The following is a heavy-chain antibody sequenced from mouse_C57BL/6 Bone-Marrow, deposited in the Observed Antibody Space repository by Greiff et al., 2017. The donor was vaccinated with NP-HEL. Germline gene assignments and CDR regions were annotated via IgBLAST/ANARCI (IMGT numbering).Heavy chain of an antibody. CDR2: ISDGGSYT. CDR3: ASYLL. J-gene: IGHJ3*01. V-gene: IGHV5-4*01. D-gene: IGHD2-1*01. CDR1: GFTFSSYA. Sequence: EVQVVESGGGLVKPGGSLKLSCAASGFTFSSYAMSWVRQTPEKRLEWVATISDGGSYTYYPDNVQGRFTISRDNAKNNLYLQMSHLKSEDTAMYYCASYLLWGQGTLVTVSA.